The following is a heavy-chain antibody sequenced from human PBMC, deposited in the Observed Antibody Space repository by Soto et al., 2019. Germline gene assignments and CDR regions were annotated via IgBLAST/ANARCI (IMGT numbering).Heavy chain of an antibody. CDR1: GYSSINYW. J-gene: IGHJ6*02. D-gene: IGHD3-3*01. V-gene: IGHV5-51*01. CDR2: IYPGDSDT. CDR3: ARYRESYDYWTGPPGYGMDV. Sequence: GDSLKISCNGSGYSSINYWIGWVRPVPGKGQDWMGIIYPGDSDTRYSPSFQGQVTISADMSTSTAYLQWSSLKASDTAMYYSARYRESYDYWTGPPGYGMDVWGQGTTVTVSS.